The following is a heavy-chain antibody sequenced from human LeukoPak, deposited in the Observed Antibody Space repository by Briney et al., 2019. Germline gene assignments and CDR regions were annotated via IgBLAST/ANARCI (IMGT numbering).Heavy chain of an antibody. D-gene: IGHD5-12*01. CDR3: AKDSNSGYVSVGPDY. CDR1: GFVFSNYG. CDR2: VRYDGRNQ. V-gene: IGHV3-30*02. Sequence: PGGSLRLSCQTPGFVFSNYGKHWVRQAPGKGLEWVAFVRYDGRNQYYADSVQGRFTISRDNSRNTLYLQMNSLRPEDTGVYSCAKDSNSGYVSVGPDYWGLGTLVTVSS. J-gene: IGHJ4*02.